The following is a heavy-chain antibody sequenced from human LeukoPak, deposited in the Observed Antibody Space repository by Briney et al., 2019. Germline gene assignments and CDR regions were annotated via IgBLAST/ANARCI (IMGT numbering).Heavy chain of an antibody. Sequence: ASVKVSCKASGYTFTNYPMIWERQAPGQGLEWMGWINTNTGNPTYAQGFTGRFVFSSDTSVGTTYLQINSLKTEDTAVYYCARGGYSRGQGSPFDYWGQGTLVTVSS. D-gene: IGHD6-19*01. CDR1: GYTFTNYP. V-gene: IGHV7-4-1*02. CDR2: INTNTGNP. CDR3: ARGGYSRGQGSPFDY. J-gene: IGHJ4*02.